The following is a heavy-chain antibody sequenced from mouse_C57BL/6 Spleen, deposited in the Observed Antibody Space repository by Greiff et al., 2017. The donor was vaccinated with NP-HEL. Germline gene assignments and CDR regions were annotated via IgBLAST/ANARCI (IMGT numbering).Heavy chain of an antibody. Sequence: QVTLKVSGPGILQSSQTLSLTCSFSGFSLSTSGMGVSWIRQPSGKGLEWLAHIYWDDDKRYNPSLQSRLTISKDTSRNQVFLKITSVDTADTATYYCARIGNWDGSLDYWGQGTTLPVSS. CDR2: IYWDDDK. D-gene: IGHD4-1*01. V-gene: IGHV8-12*01. CDR3: ARIGNWDGSLDY. CDR1: GFSLSTSGMG. J-gene: IGHJ2*01.